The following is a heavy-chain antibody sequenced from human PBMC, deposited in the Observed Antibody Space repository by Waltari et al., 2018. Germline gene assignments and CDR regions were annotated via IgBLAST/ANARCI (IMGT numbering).Heavy chain of an antibody. CDR3: ARGLEMGANWFDP. V-gene: IGHV3-30-3*01. CDR1: GFTFSSYA. D-gene: IGHD1-26*01. CDR2: ISYDGSNK. Sequence: QVQLVESGGGVVQPGRSLRLSCAASGFTFSSYAMHWVRQAPGKGLEWVAVISYDGSNKYYADSVKGRFTISRDNSKNTLYLQMNSLRAEDTAVYYCARGLEMGANWFDPWGQGTLVTVSS. J-gene: IGHJ5*02.